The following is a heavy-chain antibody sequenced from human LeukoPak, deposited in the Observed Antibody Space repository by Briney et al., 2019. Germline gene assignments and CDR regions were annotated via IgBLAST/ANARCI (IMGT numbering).Heavy chain of an antibody. J-gene: IGHJ4*02. CDR1: GFTFSNYG. CDR3: AKRGSAWDLDF. D-gene: IGHD6-6*01. CDR2: IWYDGSNK. Sequence: GRSLRLSCAVSGFTFSNYGMHWVRQAPGKGLEWVAVIWYDGSNKYYADSVKGRFTISRGNSKNTLYLQMNSLRAEDTAEYYCAKRGSAWDLDFWGQGILVTVFS. V-gene: IGHV3-33*06.